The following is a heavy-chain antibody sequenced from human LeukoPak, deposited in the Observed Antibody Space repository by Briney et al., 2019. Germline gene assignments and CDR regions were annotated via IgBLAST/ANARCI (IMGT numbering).Heavy chain of an antibody. D-gene: IGHD2-8*01. J-gene: IGHJ4*02. CDR2: IWYDGSNK. Sequence: PGGSLRLSCAVSGFTFSNYDMHWVRQAPGKGLEWVAVIWYDGSNKYYADSVKGRFTISRDNSKNTLYLQMNTLRAEDTAVYYCARDPRGVVYFDYWGQGTLVTVSS. CDR1: GFTFSNYD. V-gene: IGHV3-33*01. CDR3: ARDPRGVVYFDY.